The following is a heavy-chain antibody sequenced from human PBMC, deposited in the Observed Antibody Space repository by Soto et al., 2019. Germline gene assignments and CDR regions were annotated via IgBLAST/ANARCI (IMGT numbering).Heavy chain of an antibody. V-gene: IGHV1-18*04. D-gene: IGHD3-22*01. CDR1: GYKFTNHG. J-gene: IGHJ2*01. CDR2: ISPNNGNT. Sequence: ASVKVSCKTSGYKFTNHGINCVRQAPGQGLEWMGWISPNNGNTHYVPKLKGRVTMTSDTSTSTAHMELADLTSDDTAEYYCALKLVFPWLTYFAFWGRGTLVTVSS. CDR3: ALKLVFPWLTYFAF.